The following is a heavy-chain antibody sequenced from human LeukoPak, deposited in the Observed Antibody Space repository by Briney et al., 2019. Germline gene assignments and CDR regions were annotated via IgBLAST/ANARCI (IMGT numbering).Heavy chain of an antibody. J-gene: IGHJ5*02. Sequence: SETLSLTCTVSGGSISSYYWSWIRQPPGKGLEWIGYIYYSGSTNYNPSLKSRVTISVDTSKNQFSLKLSSVTAADTAVYYCARQRGDCSGGSCYLGDNWFDPWGQGTLVTVSS. CDR3: ARQRGDCSGGSCYLGDNWFDP. CDR2: IYYSGST. D-gene: IGHD2-15*01. CDR1: GGSISSYY. V-gene: IGHV4-59*08.